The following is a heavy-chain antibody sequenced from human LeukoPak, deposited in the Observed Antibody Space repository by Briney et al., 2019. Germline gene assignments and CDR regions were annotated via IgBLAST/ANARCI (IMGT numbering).Heavy chain of an antibody. V-gene: IGHV4-4*03. J-gene: IGHJ4*02. CDR1: GGSITTTPY. CDR3: TTRLQNHFDY. D-gene: IGHD5-24*01. CDR2: VNHQGST. Sequence: PLSLSLTCGVSGGSITTTPYWTWVPQPPGKRLEWIGGVNHQGSTHYNPSLMGRVAIAVDTSENHSSPQLASVTAEDTAVYYCTTRLQNHFDYWGQGTQVTVSS.